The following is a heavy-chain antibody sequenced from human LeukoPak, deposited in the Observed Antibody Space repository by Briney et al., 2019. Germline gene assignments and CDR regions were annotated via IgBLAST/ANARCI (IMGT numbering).Heavy chain of an antibody. CDR3: ARDHWLFSSKTWYYYGMDV. Sequence: SETLPLTCTVSGVSINSYYWSWIRQSPGKGLEWIGYIYYSGNTNYNPSLKSRVTIFVDTSKNVFSLILTSVSASDTAIYYCARDHWLFSSKTWYYYGMDVWGQGTTVTVSS. CDR2: IYYSGNT. V-gene: IGHV4-59*01. D-gene: IGHD3-9*01. CDR1: GVSINSYY. J-gene: IGHJ6*02.